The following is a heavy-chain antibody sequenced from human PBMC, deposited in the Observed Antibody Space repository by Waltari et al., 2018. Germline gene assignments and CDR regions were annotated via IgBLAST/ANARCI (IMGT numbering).Heavy chain of an antibody. Sequence: QVQLVQSGAEVKKPGSSVKVSCKASGGTFSSYAISWVRTAPGQGLEWMGGIIPILGIANYAQKFQGRVTITADESTSTAYMELSSLRSEDTAVYYCARGARGYCTGGVCPNWFDPWGQGTLVTVSS. CDR3: ARGARGYCTGGVCPNWFDP. V-gene: IGHV1-69*04. D-gene: IGHD2-8*02. J-gene: IGHJ5*02. CDR1: GGTFSSYA. CDR2: IIPILGIA.